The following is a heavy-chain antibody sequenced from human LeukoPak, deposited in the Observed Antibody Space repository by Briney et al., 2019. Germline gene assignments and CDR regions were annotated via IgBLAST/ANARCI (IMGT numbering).Heavy chain of an antibody. V-gene: IGHV1-69*02. D-gene: IGHD5-18*01. J-gene: IGHJ4*02. Sequence: SVKVSCKASGGTFSSYTLSWVRQAPGQGLEWMGRIIPILGIANYAQKFQGRVTITADKSTSTAYMELSSLRSEDTAVYYCAGPLGDTAMVDNSLGQGTLVTVSS. CDR2: IIPILGIA. CDR3: AGPLGDTAMVDNS. CDR1: GGTFSSYT.